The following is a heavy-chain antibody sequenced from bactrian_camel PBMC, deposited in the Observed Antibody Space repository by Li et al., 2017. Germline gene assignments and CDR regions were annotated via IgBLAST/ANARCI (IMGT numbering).Heavy chain of an antibody. CDR3: TTGATTPWGFSY. V-gene: IGHV3S1*01. CDR2: IDPSGGT. Sequence: HVQLVESGGGSVQAGGSLRLSCAVSGYTYRSACMAWFRQAPGKEREGVATIDPSGGTRYADSVKGRFTISRDNAENTVNLHMNSLKSEDTALYYCTTGATTPWGFSYWGQGTQVTVS. J-gene: IGHJ6*01. D-gene: IGHD5*01. CDR1: GYTYRSAC.